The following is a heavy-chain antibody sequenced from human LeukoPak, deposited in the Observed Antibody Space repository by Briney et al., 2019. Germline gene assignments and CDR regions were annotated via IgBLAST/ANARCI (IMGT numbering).Heavy chain of an antibody. D-gene: IGHD5-18*01. Sequence: GGSLRLSCAASGFTVSSNYMSWGRQAPGEGLEWGSVIYSGGSTYYADSVKGRFTISRDNSKNTLYLQMNSLRAEDTAVYYCARVEGGYSYGYLDYWGQGTLVTVSS. V-gene: IGHV3-53*01. CDR2: IYSGGST. CDR3: ARVEGGYSYGYLDY. CDR1: GFTVSSNY. J-gene: IGHJ4*02.